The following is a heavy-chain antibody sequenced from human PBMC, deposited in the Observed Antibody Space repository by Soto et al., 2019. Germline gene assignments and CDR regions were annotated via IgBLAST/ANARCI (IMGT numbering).Heavy chain of an antibody. CDR2: IHPGDSDT. J-gene: IGHJ6*02. CDR3: TLSYGDSYYYYYGMDV. D-gene: IGHD4-17*01. V-gene: IGHV5-51*01. Sequence: GGALKISCVGFGFSFSRYTGGWGRPVPGEGLEWMGVIHPGDSDTIYSPSFQGQVTISADKSISTAYLQWSSLKASDTAMYYCTLSYGDSYYYYYGMDVWGQGTTVTVSS. CDR1: GFSFSRYT.